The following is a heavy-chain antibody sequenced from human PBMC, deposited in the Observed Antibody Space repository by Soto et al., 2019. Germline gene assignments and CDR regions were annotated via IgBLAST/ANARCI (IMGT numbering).Heavy chain of an antibody. CDR2: ISGSGGST. D-gene: IGHD4-17*01. J-gene: IGHJ5*02. Sequence: GGSLRLSCAASGFTFSSYAMSWVRQAPGKGLEWVSAISGSGGSTYYADSVKGRFTISRDNSKNTLYLQMNSLRAEDTAVYYCAKDPPHDYEFFGWFDPWGQGTLVTVSS. CDR1: GFTFSSYA. V-gene: IGHV3-23*01. CDR3: AKDPPHDYEFFGWFDP.